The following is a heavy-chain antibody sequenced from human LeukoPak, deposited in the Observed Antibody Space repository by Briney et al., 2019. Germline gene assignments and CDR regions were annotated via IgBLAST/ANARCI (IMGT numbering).Heavy chain of an antibody. Sequence: GSLRLSCVASGFSFRNYWMAWVRQPPGKGLEWIGEIYHSGSTNYNPSLKSRVTISVDKSKNQFSLKLSSVTAADTAVYYCARRLQRYFDWLPLYYFDCWGQGPLVTVSS. V-gene: IGHV4-4*02. J-gene: IGHJ4*02. CDR2: IYHSGST. D-gene: IGHD3-9*01. CDR1: GFSFRNY. CDR3: ARRLQRYFDWLPLYYFDC.